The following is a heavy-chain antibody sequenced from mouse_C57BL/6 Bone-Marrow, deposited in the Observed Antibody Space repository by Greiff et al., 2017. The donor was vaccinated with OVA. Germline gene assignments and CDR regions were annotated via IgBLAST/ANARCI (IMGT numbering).Heavy chain of an antibody. Sequence: EVQLQESGGGLVKPGGSLKLSCAASGFTFSSYTMSWVRQTPEKRLEWVATISGGGGNTYYPDSVKGRFTISRDNAKNTLYLQMSSLRSEDTALYYCARPLYGYYFDYWGQGTTLTVSS. J-gene: IGHJ2*01. CDR3: ARPLYGYYFDY. D-gene: IGHD2-2*01. CDR1: GFTFSSYT. CDR2: ISGGGGNT. V-gene: IGHV5-9*01.